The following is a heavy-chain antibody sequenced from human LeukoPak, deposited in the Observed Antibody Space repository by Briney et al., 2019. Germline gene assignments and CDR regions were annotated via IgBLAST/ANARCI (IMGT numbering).Heavy chain of an antibody. Sequence: PGGSLRLSCAASGFTFSSYWMSWVRQAPGKGLEWVANIKQDGSEKYYVDSVKARFTISRHNAKNSLYLQMNSLRAEDTAVYYCAKDMRPWEHHTPDYWGQGTLVTVSS. CDR2: IKQDGSEK. D-gene: IGHD1-26*01. J-gene: IGHJ4*02. CDR3: AKDMRPWEHHTPDY. V-gene: IGHV3-7*01. CDR1: GFTFSSYW.